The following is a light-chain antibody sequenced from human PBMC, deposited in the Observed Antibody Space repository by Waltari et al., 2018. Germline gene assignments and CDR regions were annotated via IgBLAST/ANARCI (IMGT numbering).Light chain of an antibody. V-gene: IGKV4-1*01. J-gene: IGKJ5*01. Sequence: DIVMTQSPDSLAVSLGERATINCKSSQSVLHSSNNKNYLAWYRQKPGQPPKLLIYWGSPRESGVPDRISGSGSGTDFTLTISSLQAEDVAVYYCQQYYSSPHTFGLGTRLEIK. CDR1: QSVLHSSNNKNY. CDR2: WGS. CDR3: QQYYSSPHT.